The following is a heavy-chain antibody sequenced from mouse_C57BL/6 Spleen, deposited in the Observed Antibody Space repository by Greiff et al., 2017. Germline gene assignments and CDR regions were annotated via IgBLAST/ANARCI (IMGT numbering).Heavy chain of an antibody. Sequence: QVQLQQSGAELVKPGASVKISCKASGYAFSSYWMNWVKQRPGKGLEWIGQIYPGDGDTNYNGKFKGKATLTADKSSSTAYMQLSSLTSEDSAVYFCAREDYGNYLDYWGQGTTLTVSS. CDR3: AREDYGNYLDY. CDR2: IYPGDGDT. J-gene: IGHJ2*01. V-gene: IGHV1-80*01. D-gene: IGHD2-1*01. CDR1: GYAFSSYW.